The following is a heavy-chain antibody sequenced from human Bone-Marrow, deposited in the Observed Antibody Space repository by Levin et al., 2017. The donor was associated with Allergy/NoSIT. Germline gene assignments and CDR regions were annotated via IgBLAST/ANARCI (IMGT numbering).Heavy chain of an antibody. Sequence: KISCKASGGTFSSYAISWVRQAPGQGLEWMGRIIPILGIANYAQKFQGRVTITADKSTSTAYMELSSLRSEDTAVYYCARTNYYGSGSYYRTSLYYYMDVWGKGTTVTVSS. V-gene: IGHV1-69*04. CDR2: IIPILGIA. CDR3: ARTNYYGSGSYYRTSLYYYMDV. J-gene: IGHJ6*03. CDR1: GGTFSSYA. D-gene: IGHD3-10*01.